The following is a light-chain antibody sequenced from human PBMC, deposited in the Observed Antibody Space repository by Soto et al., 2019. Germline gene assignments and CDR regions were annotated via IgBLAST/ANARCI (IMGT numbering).Light chain of an antibody. Sequence: EKVLMQSPATLSVSPGERATLSLRASHGVGSNLAWYQQKPGQAPRILIYGASSRATNVPARFSGSGSGTESTLNISGLQSEAFAVYYCQQSNDWHPEYTFGQGTKLEI. V-gene: IGKV3-15*01. CDR2: GAS. CDR3: QQSNDWHPEYT. J-gene: IGKJ2*01. CDR1: HGVGSN.